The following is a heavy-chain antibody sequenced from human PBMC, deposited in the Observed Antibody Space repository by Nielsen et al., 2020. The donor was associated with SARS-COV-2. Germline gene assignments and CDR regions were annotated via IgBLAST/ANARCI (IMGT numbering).Heavy chain of an antibody. CDR2: IYYSGSS. CDR3: ARAQWDLPHYWYFDL. CDR1: GGSISSGSYY. D-gene: IGHD1-26*01. J-gene: IGHJ2*01. Sequence: SETLSLTCTVSGGSISSGSYYWGWIRQPPGKGLEWIGNIYYSGSSYYNPSLKSRVTILVDTSKNQFSLRLSSVTAADTAVYHCARAQWDLPHYWYFDLWGRGTVLTVSS. V-gene: IGHV4-39*07.